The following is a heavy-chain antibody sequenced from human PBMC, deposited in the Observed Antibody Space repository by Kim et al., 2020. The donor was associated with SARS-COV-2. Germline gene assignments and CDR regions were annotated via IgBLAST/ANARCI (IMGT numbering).Heavy chain of an antibody. D-gene: IGHD5-18*01. CDR1: EFTFSNYW. J-gene: IGHJ4*02. V-gene: IGHV3-7*03. CDR2: IRQDGSEK. CDR3: ARVWGGYSYGHCHY. Sequence: GGSLRLSCAASEFTFSNYWMSWVRQAPGKGLEWVANIRQDGSEKYYVDSVKGRFTISRDNAKNSLYLQMNNLRAEDTAVYFCARVWGGYSYGHCHYWGQGTLVTVSS.